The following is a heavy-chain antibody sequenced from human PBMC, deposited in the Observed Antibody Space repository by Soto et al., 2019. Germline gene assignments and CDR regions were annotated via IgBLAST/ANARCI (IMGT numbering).Heavy chain of an antibody. V-gene: IGHV1-69*01. CDR2: IIPIFGTA. D-gene: IGHD4-17*01. Sequence: QVQLVQSGPEVTQPGSSVKVSCKASGGTFSSYAISWVRQAPGQGLEWMGVIIPIFGTANYAQQFQGRVTITADESTRTADMELSSMRSEDTAVYYCARYQGDYPLYWGKGTLVTVSS. CDR1: GGTFSSYA. CDR3: ARYQGDYPLY. J-gene: IGHJ4*02.